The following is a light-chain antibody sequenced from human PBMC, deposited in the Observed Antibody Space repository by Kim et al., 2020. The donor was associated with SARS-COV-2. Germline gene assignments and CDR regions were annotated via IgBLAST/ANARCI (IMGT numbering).Light chain of an antibody. CDR3: QQYYSYPQT. Sequence: ASAGDRVTITCRASQGISSYLVWYQQKPGKAPKLLIYYASTLQSGVPSRLSGSGAGTDFTLTISCLQSEDFATYYCQQYYSYPQTFGQGTKVEIK. CDR2: YAS. J-gene: IGKJ1*01. V-gene: IGKV1-8*01. CDR1: QGISSY.